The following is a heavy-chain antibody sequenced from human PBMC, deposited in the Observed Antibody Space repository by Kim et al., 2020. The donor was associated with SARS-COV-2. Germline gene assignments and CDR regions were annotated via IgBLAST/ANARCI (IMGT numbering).Heavy chain of an antibody. V-gene: IGHV3-23*01. CDR2: ISGSGGST. D-gene: IGHD4-4*01. CDR1: GFTFSSYA. J-gene: IGHJ4*02. Sequence: GGSLRLSCADSGFTFSSYAMSWVRQAPGKGLEWVSAISGSGGSTYYADSVKGRFTISRDNSKNTLYLQMNSLRAEDTAVYYCAKDRAVTTGGYDYWGQGTLVTVSS. CDR3: AKDRAVTTGGYDY.